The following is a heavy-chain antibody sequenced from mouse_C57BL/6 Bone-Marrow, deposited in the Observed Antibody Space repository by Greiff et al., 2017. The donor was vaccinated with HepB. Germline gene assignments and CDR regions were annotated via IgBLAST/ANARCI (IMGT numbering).Heavy chain of an antibody. Sequence: QVQLQQPGTELVKPGASVKLSCKASGYTFTSYWITWVKQRPGQGLEWIGDIYPGSGSTNYNEKFKSKATLTVDTSSSTAYMQLSSLTSEDSAVYYCARLTTVVAYYFDYWGQGTTLTVSS. D-gene: IGHD1-1*01. V-gene: IGHV1-55*01. CDR2: IYPGSGST. CDR1: GYTFTSYW. CDR3: ARLTTVVAYYFDY. J-gene: IGHJ2*01.